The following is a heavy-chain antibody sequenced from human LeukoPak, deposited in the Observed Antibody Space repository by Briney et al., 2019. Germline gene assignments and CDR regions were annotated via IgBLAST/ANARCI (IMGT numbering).Heavy chain of an antibody. J-gene: IGHJ4*02. D-gene: IGHD6-13*01. CDR3: AKDPRVAAAGTY. CDR1: GFTFSSYA. V-gene: IGHV3-23*01. Sequence: GRSLRLSCAASGFTFSSYAMHWVRQAPGKGLEWVSAISGSGGSTYYADSVKGRFTISRDNSKNTLYLQMNSLRAEDTAVYYCAKDPRVAAAGTYWGQGTLVTVSS. CDR2: ISGSGGST.